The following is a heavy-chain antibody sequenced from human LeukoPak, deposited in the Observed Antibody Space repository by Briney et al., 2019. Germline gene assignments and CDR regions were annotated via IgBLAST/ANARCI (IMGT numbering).Heavy chain of an antibody. J-gene: IGHJ4*02. D-gene: IGHD5-24*01. CDR1: GGSISSSSYY. V-gene: IGHV4-61*01. Sequence: PSETLSLTCTVSGGSISSSSYYWSWIRQPLGKGLEWIGYIYYSGSTNYNPSLKSRVTISVDTSKNQFSLKLRSVTAADTAVYYCARGGDGYNYGRYFDYWGQGTLVTVSS. CDR2: IYYSGST. CDR3: ARGGDGYNYGRYFDY.